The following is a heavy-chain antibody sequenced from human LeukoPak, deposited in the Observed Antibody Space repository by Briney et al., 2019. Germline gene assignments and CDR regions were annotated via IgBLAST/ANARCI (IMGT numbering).Heavy chain of an antibody. CDR3: ARLPLGVVVPNGGYSFGYDFDY. CDR1: GYNFTTYW. J-gene: IGHJ4*02. D-gene: IGHD5-18*01. V-gene: IGHV5-10-1*01. Sequence: GESLKISCKGSGYNFTTYWISWVRQMPGKGLEWRGRIDPTDSYTNYSPSFQGHVSISVDRSATTAYLQWSGLKASDTAMYYCARLPLGVVVPNGGYSFGYDFDYWGQGTLVTVSS. CDR2: IDPTDSYT.